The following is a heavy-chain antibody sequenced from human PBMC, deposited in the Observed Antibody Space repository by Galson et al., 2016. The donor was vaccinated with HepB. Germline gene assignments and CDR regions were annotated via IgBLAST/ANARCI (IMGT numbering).Heavy chain of an antibody. Sequence: LSLTCTVSGDSMTSNWYSWVRQPPGQGLEWIGEAYHTGTTHYNPSLKNRVTMSIDKSNNHLSLTLNFVTAADTAIYYCARHIAVAGTRGFDYWGQGTLVTVSS. CDR2: AYHTGTT. D-gene: IGHD6-19*01. J-gene: IGHJ4*02. CDR3: ARHIAVAGTRGFDY. V-gene: IGHV4-4*02. CDR1: GDSMTSNW.